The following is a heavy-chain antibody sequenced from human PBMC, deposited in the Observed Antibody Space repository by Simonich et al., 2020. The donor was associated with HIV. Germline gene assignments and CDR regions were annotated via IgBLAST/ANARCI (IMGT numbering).Heavy chain of an antibody. D-gene: IGHD6-19*01. CDR2: INPNSSGT. J-gene: IGHJ1*01. CDR3: ARGKTIAVAALQH. V-gene: IGHV1-2*02. CDR1: GYTFTGYY. Sequence: QVQLVQSGAEVKTPGASVKGSCKASGYTFTGYYIHWVRQAPGQGLELMGWINPNSSGTNYAQKFQGRVTMTRDTSISTVYMDLTRLRSDDTAVYYCARGKTIAVAALQHWGQGTLVFVSS.